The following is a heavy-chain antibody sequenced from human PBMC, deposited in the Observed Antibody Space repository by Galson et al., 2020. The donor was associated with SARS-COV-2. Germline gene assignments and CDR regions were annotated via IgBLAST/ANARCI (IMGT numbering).Heavy chain of an antibody. V-gene: IGHV3-21*01. CDR3: ARDEGIRGYNYGRLYYGMDV. D-gene: IGHD5-18*01. J-gene: IGHJ6*02. CDR2: ISTSSSYT. CDR1: GFPFSTYS. Sequence: NSWGSLTLSCAASGFPFSTYSMNWVRLAPGKGLEWVSYISTSSSYTYYVAQVKGRFSISRDNPRHSLYLQMNSLRAEDTALYYCARDEGIRGYNYGRLYYGMDVWGQGTTVTVSS.